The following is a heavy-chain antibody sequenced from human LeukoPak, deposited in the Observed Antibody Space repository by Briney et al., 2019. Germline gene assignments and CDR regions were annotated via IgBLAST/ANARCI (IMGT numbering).Heavy chain of an antibody. Sequence: NPSETLSLTCTVSGGSLSPYYWSWIRQSPGKGLEWIGYISYSGSTNSHPSLKSRVTISVDTSKNQFSLKLSSVTAADTAVYYCARRGDRYYYDSSGYLDYWGQGTLVTVSS. D-gene: IGHD3-22*01. CDR3: ARRGDRYYYDSSGYLDY. CDR2: ISYSGST. CDR1: GGSLSPYY. V-gene: IGHV4-59*12. J-gene: IGHJ4*02.